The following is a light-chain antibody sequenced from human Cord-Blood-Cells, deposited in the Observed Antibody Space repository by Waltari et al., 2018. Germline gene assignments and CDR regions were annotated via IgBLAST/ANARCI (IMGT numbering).Light chain of an antibody. CDR3: CSYAGSYDVV. V-gene: IGLV2-11*01. J-gene: IGLJ2*01. CDR2: DVS. Sequence: QSALTQPRSVSGSPGQSVTISCTGTSSDVGGYNYVSWYQQHPGKAPKLMIYDVSKRPSGVPVRFSGSKSGNTASLTISGLQAEDEADYYCCSYAGSYDVVFGGGTKLTVL. CDR1: SSDVGGYNY.